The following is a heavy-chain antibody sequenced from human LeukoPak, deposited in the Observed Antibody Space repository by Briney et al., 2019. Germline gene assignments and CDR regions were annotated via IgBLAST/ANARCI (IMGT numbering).Heavy chain of an antibody. CDR2: INYSGSGT. CDR1: GLTFSTYA. Sequence: GGSLRLSCAASGLTFSTYAMTWVRQARGKGLEWVSSINYSGSGTFYADSVKGRFTISRDNSKDTLYLQMNRLRVEDTAVYYCAKEEYDSGWYKWFGPWGQGTLVTVSS. CDR3: AKEEYDSGWYKWFGP. J-gene: IGHJ5*02. D-gene: IGHD6-19*01. V-gene: IGHV3-23*01.